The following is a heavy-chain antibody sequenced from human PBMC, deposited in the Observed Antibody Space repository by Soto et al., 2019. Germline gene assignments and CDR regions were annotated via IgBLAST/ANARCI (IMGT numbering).Heavy chain of an antibody. CDR1: GASITSNFYY. CDR3: GKMLIGATRHTDCDA. V-gene: IGHV4-39*01. D-gene: IGHD2-15*01. J-gene: IGHJ5*02. Sequence: SETLSLTCAVSGASITSNFYYWGWIRRPPGKGLEWIGSIYFDGSTYYKSSPKSRVTITLDTYKNQFSLKLTSVTAADTAVDYCGKMLIGATRHTDCDAWGQGTMVTVSS. CDR2: IYFDGST.